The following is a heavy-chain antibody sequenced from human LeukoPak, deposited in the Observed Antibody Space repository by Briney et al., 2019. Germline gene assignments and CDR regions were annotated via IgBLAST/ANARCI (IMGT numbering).Heavy chain of an antibody. V-gene: IGHV4-4*02. CDR3: ARGGSSWSDHAYYFRH. Sequence: SETLSLTCAVSGGSISSSNWWSWVRQPPGKGLEWIGEIYHSGSTNYNPSLKSRVTISVDKSKNQFSLKLSSVTAGDTAVYYCARGGSSWSDHAYYFRHWGQGTLVPVSS. CDR2: IYHSGST. J-gene: IGHJ4*02. D-gene: IGHD6-13*01. CDR1: GGSISSSNW.